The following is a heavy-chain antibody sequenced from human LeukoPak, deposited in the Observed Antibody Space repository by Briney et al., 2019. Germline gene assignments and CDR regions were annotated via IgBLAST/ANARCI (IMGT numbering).Heavy chain of an antibody. CDR3: ARAFGYYDRRDAFDI. D-gene: IGHD3-10*02. J-gene: IGHJ3*02. CDR2: INHSGST. Sequence: PSETLSLTCAVYGGSFSGYYWSWIRQPPGKGLEWIGEINHSGSTNYNPSLKSRVTISVDTSKNQFSLKLSSVTAADTAVYYCARAFGYYDRRDAFDIWGQGTMVTVSS. V-gene: IGHV4-34*01. CDR1: GGSFSGYY.